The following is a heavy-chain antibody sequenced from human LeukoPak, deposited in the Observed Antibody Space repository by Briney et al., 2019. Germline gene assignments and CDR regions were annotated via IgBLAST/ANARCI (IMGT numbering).Heavy chain of an antibody. V-gene: IGHV3-23*01. CDR3: AKGSVGNADFAS. CDR2: IIVSGAT. Sequence: GGSLRLSCAASGFTFSSFSMTWVRQAPGKGLEWVSSIIVSGATYYADSVKSRFTISRDSFRGMPFLQMDSLRVEDTAVYFCAKGSVGNADFASWGQGALVTVSS. J-gene: IGHJ4*02. D-gene: IGHD6-25*01. CDR1: GFTFSSFS.